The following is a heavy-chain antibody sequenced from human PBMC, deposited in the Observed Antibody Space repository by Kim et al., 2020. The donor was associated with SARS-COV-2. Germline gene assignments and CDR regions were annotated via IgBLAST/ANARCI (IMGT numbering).Heavy chain of an antibody. CDR3: ARGSRDADAFDI. V-gene: IGHV4-39*01. Sequence: YPNPTHHSRVTISVDTSKTQFSLKRSSVTAADTAVYYCARGSRDADAFDIWGQGTMVTVSS. J-gene: IGHJ3*02.